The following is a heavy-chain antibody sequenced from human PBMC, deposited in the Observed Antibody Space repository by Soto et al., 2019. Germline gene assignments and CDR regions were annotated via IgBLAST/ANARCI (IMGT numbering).Heavy chain of an antibody. CDR3: ARAAQPRDYYYGMDV. CDR1: GGTFSSYG. Sequence: QVQLVQSGAEVKKPGSSVKVSCKASGGTFSSYGISWERQAPGQGLEWMGGIIPIFGTANYAQKFQGRVTITADESTSTAYMELSSLRSEDTAVYYCARAAQPRDYYYGMDVWGQGPTVTVSS. CDR2: IIPIFGTA. V-gene: IGHV1-69*12. J-gene: IGHJ6*02.